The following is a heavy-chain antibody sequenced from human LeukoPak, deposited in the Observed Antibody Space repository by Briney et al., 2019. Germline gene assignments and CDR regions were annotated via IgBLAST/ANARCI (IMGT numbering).Heavy chain of an antibody. Sequence: GGSLRRSCAAYGFTLSSYEMNWVRLAPGKGLEWISYISRTGNSIYYADSVKGRFTISRDSAKNSLYLQMNSLRAEDTAVYYCARGPYSSNWYVDYWGQGTLVTVAS. CDR3: ARGPYSSNWYVDY. V-gene: IGHV3-48*03. J-gene: IGHJ4*02. CDR1: GFTLSSYE. CDR2: ISRTGNSI. D-gene: IGHD6-13*01.